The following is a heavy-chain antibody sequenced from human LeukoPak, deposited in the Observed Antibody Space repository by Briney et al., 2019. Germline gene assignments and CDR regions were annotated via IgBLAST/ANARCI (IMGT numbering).Heavy chain of an antibody. Sequence: PGGSLRLSCAASGFTFSSYGMHWVRQAPGKGLEWVAVISYDGSNKYYADSVKGRFTISRDNSKNTLYLHMNSLRAEDTAVYYCAKVPIAVAGNYWGQGTLVTVSS. CDR3: AKVPIAVAGNY. CDR2: ISYDGSNK. J-gene: IGHJ4*02. D-gene: IGHD6-19*01. V-gene: IGHV3-30*18. CDR1: GFTFSSYG.